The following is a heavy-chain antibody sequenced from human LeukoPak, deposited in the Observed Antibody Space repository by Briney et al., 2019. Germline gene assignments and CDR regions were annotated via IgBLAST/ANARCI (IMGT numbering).Heavy chain of an antibody. Sequence: AETLFLTCAVDGGSFSYYLWRWSHQPPGRVLEGIGEINHSGSTNYNPSLKSRVTISVDTSKNQVFPKLSSVTAADTAVYYCARGVRYYDSSGYSVPAFDIWGHRTIVTVSS. CDR3: ARGVRYYDSSGYSVPAFDI. CDR2: INHSGST. D-gene: IGHD3-22*01. CDR1: GGSFSYYL. J-gene: IGHJ3*02. V-gene: IGHV4-34*01.